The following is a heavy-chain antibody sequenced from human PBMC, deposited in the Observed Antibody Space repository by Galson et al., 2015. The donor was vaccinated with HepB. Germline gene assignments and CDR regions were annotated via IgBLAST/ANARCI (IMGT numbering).Heavy chain of an antibody. CDR1: GFTFSSYA. CDR3: AKDNSGYSWFDP. D-gene: IGHD5-12*01. J-gene: IGHJ5*02. CDR2: ISGSGGST. V-gene: IGHV3-23*01. Sequence: SLRLSCAASGFTFSSYAMSWVRQAPGKGLEWVSAISGSGGSTYYADSVKGRFTISRDNSKNTLYLQMNSLGAEDTAVYYCAKDNSGYSWFDPWGQGTLVTVSS.